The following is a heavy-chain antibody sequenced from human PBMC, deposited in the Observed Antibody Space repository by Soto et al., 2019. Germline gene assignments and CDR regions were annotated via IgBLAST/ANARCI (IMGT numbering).Heavy chain of an antibody. D-gene: IGHD3-3*01. CDR3: TTGQRPIRFLEWLSRYYFDY. J-gene: IGHJ4*02. Sequence: ASVKVSCKVSGYTLVELSMHWVRQAPGKGLEWMGGYDPEDGEKIYAQTFQGRVTMTEDTSTDTAYMELSSLRSEDTAVYYCTTGQRPIRFLEWLSRYYFDYWGQGTLVTVSS. CDR1: GYTLVELS. CDR2: YDPEDGEK. V-gene: IGHV1-24*01.